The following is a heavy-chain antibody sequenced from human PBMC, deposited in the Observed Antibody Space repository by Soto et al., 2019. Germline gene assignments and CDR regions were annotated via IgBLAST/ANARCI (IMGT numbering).Heavy chain of an antibody. V-gene: IGHV3-21*01. J-gene: IGHJ4*02. CDR1: GFTFSSYS. CDR3: ARGTDTVTTDY. D-gene: IGHD4-17*01. Sequence: EVQLVESGGGLVKPGGSLRLSCAASGFTFSSYSMNWVRQAPGKGLEWVSSISSSSSYIYYADSVKGRFTISRDNAKNSLYLQRNSLRAEDTAVYYCARGTDTVTTDYWGQGTLVTVSS. CDR2: ISSSSSYI.